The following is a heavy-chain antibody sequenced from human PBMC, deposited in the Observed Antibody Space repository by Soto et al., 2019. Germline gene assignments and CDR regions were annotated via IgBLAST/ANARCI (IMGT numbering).Heavy chain of an antibody. CDR1: GYXFTSYX. D-gene: IGHD4-17*01. CDR3: ARAEYGVLFDY. Sequence: VQSGAEVXXXGASXXVSXXASGYXFTSYXXSWVXQXXXXGLEWMGWISAYNGNTNYAQKLQGRVTMTTDTSTSTAYMELRSLRSDDTAVYYCARAEYGVLFDYWGQGTLVTVSS. J-gene: IGHJ4*02. CDR2: ISAYNGNT. V-gene: IGHV1-18*01.